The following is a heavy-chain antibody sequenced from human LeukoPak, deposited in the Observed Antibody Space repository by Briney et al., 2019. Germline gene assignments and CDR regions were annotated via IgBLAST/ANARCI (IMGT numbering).Heavy chain of an antibody. V-gene: IGHV4-31*03. CDR2: IYYSGST. CDR1: GGSISSGGYY. CDR3: ATSGYQIT. J-gene: IGHJ5*02. D-gene: IGHD3-22*01. Sequence: SETLSLTGTVSGGSISSGGYYWNWIRQHPGKGLEWIGYIYYSGSTYYNPSLKSRVTISADTSKNQFSLRLSSVTAADTAVYYCATSGYQITWGQGTLVTVSS.